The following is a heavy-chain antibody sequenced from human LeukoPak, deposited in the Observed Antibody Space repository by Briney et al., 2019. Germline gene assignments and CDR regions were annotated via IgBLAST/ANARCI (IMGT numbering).Heavy chain of an antibody. CDR2: VGKSGDHT. J-gene: IGHJ5*02. D-gene: IGHD6-19*01. CDR1: GLTFNNYA. CDR3: ARGWEQWLFHNWFDP. V-gene: IGHV3-23*01. Sequence: GGSLRLSCAVSGLTFNNYAMSWVRQAPGKGLEWVSAVGKSGDHTYYAASAKGRFTIYRDNAKNTQYLQMNSLRAEDTAVYYCARGWEQWLFHNWFDPWGQGTLVTVSS.